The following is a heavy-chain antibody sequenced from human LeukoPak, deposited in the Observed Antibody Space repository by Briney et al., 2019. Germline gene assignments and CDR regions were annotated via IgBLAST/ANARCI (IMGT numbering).Heavy chain of an antibody. V-gene: IGHV3-69-1*02. J-gene: IGHJ6*04. CDR1: GFTFSDYY. Sequence: GGSLRLSCAASGFTFSDYYMNWVREAPGKGVEWVSSISSSTRYYADSVKGRFTISIDNAKNSLYLQMNSLRAEATAVYYCARDGYYYYGMDVWGKGTTVTVSS. CDR3: ARDGYYYYGMDV. CDR2: ISSSTR.